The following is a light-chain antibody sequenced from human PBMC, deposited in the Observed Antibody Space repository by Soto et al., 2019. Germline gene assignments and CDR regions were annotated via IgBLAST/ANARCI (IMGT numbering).Light chain of an antibody. CDR3: QQSDSTPYT. J-gene: IGKJ2*01. V-gene: IGKV1-39*01. CDR1: QTITTY. CDR2: DAC. Sequence: DIQMPQPPSSLSASVGDRDTITCRASQTITTYLYWYQQKPGKDPRLLIYDACSLLSGVPSRFSGSGSGTDFTLTIASLQPEDFSTYYCQQSDSTPYTFGQWTKVEI.